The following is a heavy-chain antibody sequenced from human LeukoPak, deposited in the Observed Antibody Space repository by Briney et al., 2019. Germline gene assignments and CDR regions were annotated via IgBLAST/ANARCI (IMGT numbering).Heavy chain of an antibody. CDR2: IYSSGST. D-gene: IGHD1-26*01. CDR3: ARGGRSYDPGSAP. Sequence: SETLSLTCTVSGGSISGYYWSWIRQPAGRGLEWIGRIYSSGSTNYNPSLKSRVTMSIDTSRNQFSLKVNFVTAADTAVYYCARGGRSYDPGSAPGGQGSRATVSS. CDR1: GGSISGYY. V-gene: IGHV4-4*07. J-gene: IGHJ5*02.